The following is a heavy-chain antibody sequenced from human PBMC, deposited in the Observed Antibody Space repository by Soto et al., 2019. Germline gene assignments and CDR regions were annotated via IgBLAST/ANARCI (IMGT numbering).Heavy chain of an antibody. CDR2: IGGRGNSA. Sequence: HPGGSLRLSCAASGFIFTNYAMYWVRQAPGKGLEWVSVIGGRGNSAYYADSVQGRFTISRDNSKNTLSLQMSSLTADDTAIYYCVREGRGSFDFWGRGTMVTVSS. J-gene: IGHJ3*01. D-gene: IGHD5-12*01. CDR3: VREGRGSFDF. CDR1: GFIFTNYA. V-gene: IGHV3-23*01.